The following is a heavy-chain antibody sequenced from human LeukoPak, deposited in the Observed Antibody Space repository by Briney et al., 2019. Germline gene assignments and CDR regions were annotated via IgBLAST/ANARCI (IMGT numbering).Heavy chain of an antibody. Sequence: SETLSLTCAVSGGSISSGGYSWRWIRQPPGRGLEWIGYIYHSGSTYYNPSLKSRVTISVDRSKNQFSLKLSSVTAADTAVYYCARGTLGSYYFDYWGQGTLVTVSS. J-gene: IGHJ4*02. D-gene: IGHD7-27*01. CDR2: IYHSGST. CDR1: GGSISSGGYS. V-gene: IGHV4-30-2*01. CDR3: ARGTLGSYYFDY.